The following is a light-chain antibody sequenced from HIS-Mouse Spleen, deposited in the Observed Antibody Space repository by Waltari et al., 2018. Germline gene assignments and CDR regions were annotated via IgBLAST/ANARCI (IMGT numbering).Light chain of an antibody. CDR2: QDS. J-gene: IGLJ2*01. Sequence: SYELTQPPSVSVSPGQTASITCSGDNLGDKYACWYQQKPGQSPVLVIYQDSKRPSGIPERFSGSNSGNTATLTISGTQAMDEADYYCQEWDSSTVVFGGGTKLTVL. CDR3: QEWDSSTVV. CDR1: NLGDKY. V-gene: IGLV3-1*01.